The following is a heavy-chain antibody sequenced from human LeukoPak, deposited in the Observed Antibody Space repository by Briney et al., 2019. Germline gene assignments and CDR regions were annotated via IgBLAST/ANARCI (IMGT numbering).Heavy chain of an antibody. Sequence: SETLSLTCTVSGGSISSYYWRWIRQPPGKGLEWIGYISTSGGTNYNPSLKSRVTISVDTSKNQFSLKLSSVTAADTAVFYCARHGDNSGYYYYLDYWGQGTLVTVSS. J-gene: IGHJ4*02. CDR2: ISTSGGT. V-gene: IGHV4-4*09. CDR3: ARHGDNSGYYYYLDY. CDR1: GGSISSYY. D-gene: IGHD3-22*01.